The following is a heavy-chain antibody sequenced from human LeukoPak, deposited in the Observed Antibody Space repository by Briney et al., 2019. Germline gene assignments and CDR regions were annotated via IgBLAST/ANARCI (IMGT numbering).Heavy chain of an antibody. CDR1: GFTFSSYW. V-gene: IGHV3-7*01. CDR3: ARSRWANFDY. Sequence: GGSLRLSCAASGFTFSSYWMSWVRQAPGKGLEWVANIKQEGSEIFYVDSVKGRFTISRDNAKNSLYLQMNSLRAEDTAVYYCARSRWANFDYWGQGTLVTVSS. CDR2: IKQEGSEI. D-gene: IGHD6-13*01. J-gene: IGHJ4*02.